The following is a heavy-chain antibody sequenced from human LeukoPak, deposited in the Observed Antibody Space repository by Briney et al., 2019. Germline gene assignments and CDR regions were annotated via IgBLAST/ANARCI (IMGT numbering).Heavy chain of an antibody. CDR2: IYHSGST. D-gene: IGHD3-10*01. Sequence: KPSETLSLTCAVYGGSFSGYYWSWIRQPPGKGLEWIGSIYHSGSTYYNPSLKSRVTISVDTSKNQFSLKLSSVTAADTAVYYCARDSRILLWFGELFSSAAFDIWGQGTMVTVSS. J-gene: IGHJ3*02. CDR1: GGSFSGYY. V-gene: IGHV4-34*01. CDR3: ARDSRILLWFGELFSSAAFDI.